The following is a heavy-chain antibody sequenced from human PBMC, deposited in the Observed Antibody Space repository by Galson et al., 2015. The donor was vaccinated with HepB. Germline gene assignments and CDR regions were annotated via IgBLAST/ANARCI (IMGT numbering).Heavy chain of an antibody. V-gene: IGHV3-7*01. CDR1: GFTFSSYW. CDR3: ARDATRGGDCDY. Sequence: SLRLSCAASGFTFSSYWMAWFRQSPEKGLEWVAKISEDGTEKYYLDSVKDRFTISRDNGKNSLYLQMTSLRAEETAVYYCARDATRGGDCDYWGQGTLVTVSS. D-gene: IGHD2-2*01. J-gene: IGHJ4*02. CDR2: ISEDGTEK.